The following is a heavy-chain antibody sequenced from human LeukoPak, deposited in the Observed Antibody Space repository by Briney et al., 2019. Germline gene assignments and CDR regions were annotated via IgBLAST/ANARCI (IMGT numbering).Heavy chain of an antibody. V-gene: IGHV4-59*11. CDR2: IHYSGKA. Sequence: SETLSLTCTVSGGSISGHYWTWVRQPPGEGLEWIGQIHYSGKADYNPSLRSRITISVDTSKNQFSLKLSSVTAADTAVYYCARVRSRTTICDYWGQGTLVTVSS. CDR3: ARVRSRTTICDY. D-gene: IGHD3-9*01. J-gene: IGHJ4*02. CDR1: GGSISGHY.